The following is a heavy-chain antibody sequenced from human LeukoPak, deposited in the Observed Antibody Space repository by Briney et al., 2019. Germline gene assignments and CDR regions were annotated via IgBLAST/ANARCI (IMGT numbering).Heavy chain of an antibody. CDR1: GYTFTSYG. Sequence: GASVTVSCKASGYTFTSYGISWVGQAPGQGLEWMGWISAYNGNTNYAQKLQGRVTMTTDTSTSTAYMELRSLRSDDTAVYYCARDPGLIVPVLRFLEWSPLFDYWGQGTLVTVSS. CDR3: ARDPGLIVPVLRFLEWSPLFDY. J-gene: IGHJ4*02. D-gene: IGHD3-3*01. V-gene: IGHV1-18*01. CDR2: ISAYNGNT.